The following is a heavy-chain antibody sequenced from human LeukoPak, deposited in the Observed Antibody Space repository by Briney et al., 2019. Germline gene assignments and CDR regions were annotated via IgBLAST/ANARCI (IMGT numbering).Heavy chain of an antibody. V-gene: IGHV1-2*02. CDR3: ARDGGYSYGLDAFDI. J-gene: IGHJ3*02. Sequence: ASVKVSCKASGYTFTGYYMHWVRQAPGQELEWMGWINPNSGGTNYAQKFQGRVTMTRDTSISTAYMELSRLRSEDTAVYYCARDGGYSYGLDAFDIWGQGTMVTVSS. D-gene: IGHD5-18*01. CDR1: GYTFTGYY. CDR2: INPNSGGT.